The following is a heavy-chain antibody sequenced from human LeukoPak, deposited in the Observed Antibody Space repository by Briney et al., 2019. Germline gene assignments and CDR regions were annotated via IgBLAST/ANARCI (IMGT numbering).Heavy chain of an antibody. V-gene: IGHV3-23*01. CDR2: ISGNGGIA. D-gene: IGHD6-19*01. J-gene: IGHJ4*02. Sequence: GGSLRLSCVASGFTFSSYAMSWVRQAPGKGLEWVSAISGNGGIAYYADSVKGRCTISRDTSKNTLYLQMNSLRAEDTAVYYCTKQSSNSAWYEAVDYWGQGTLVTVSS. CDR3: TKQSSNSAWYEAVDY. CDR1: GFTFSSYA.